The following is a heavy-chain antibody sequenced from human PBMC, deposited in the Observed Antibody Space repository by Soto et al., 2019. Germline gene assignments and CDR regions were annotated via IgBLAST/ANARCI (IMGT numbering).Heavy chain of an antibody. Sequence: EVQLVESGGGLVQPGGSLRLSCAASGFTFSSYSMNWVRQAPGKGLEWVSYISSSSSTIYYADSVKGRFTSSRDNAKNSLYRQMNSLRDEDTAVYYCARGIEVAGTMPDYWGQGTLVTVSS. CDR3: ARGIEVAGTMPDY. J-gene: IGHJ4*02. V-gene: IGHV3-48*02. CDR2: ISSSSSTI. D-gene: IGHD6-19*01. CDR1: GFTFSSYS.